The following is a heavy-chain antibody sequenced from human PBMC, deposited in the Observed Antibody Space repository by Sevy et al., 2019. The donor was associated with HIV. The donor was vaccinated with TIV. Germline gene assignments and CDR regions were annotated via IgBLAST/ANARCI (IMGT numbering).Heavy chain of an antibody. D-gene: IGHD1-26*01. CDR1: GFTFSSYA. J-gene: IGHJ6*02. CDR2: ISGSGGST. Sequence: GGSLRLSCGASGFTFSSYAMSWVRQAPGKGLEWVSAISGSGGSTYYAASVKGRFTISRDNSKNTLYLQMNSLRAEDTAVYDCAKGEGGMDVWGQGTTVTVSS. V-gene: IGHV3-23*01. CDR3: AKGEGGMDV.